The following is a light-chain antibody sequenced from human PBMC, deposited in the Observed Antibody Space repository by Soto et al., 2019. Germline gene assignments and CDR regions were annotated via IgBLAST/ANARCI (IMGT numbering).Light chain of an antibody. CDR2: SAS. CDR3: QRYNSVPVT. J-gene: IGKJ5*01. V-gene: IGKV1-27*01. CDR1: QDIAIY. Sequence: IQMTQSPSSLSASVGDRVTITCRASQDIAIYLSWYQQRPGTVPKLLIYSASTLQSGFPSRFSGSGSGTEFTLTISSLQPEDVATYYCQRYNSVPVTFGQGTRLEIK.